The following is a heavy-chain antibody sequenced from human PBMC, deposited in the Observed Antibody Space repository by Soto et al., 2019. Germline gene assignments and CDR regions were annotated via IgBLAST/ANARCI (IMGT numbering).Heavy chain of an antibody. CDR1: GFSFSSYS. J-gene: IGHJ6*03. CDR3: AKASCSSTSCQYYYYYYMDV. D-gene: IGHD2-2*01. V-gene: IGHV3-21*04. CDR2: ISGSSTNI. Sequence: GGSLRLSCAASGFSFSSYSMNWVRQAPGKGLEWVSSISGSSTNIYYADSVKGRFTISRDNAKNTLYLQMNSLRAEDTAVYYCAKASCSSTSCQYYYYYYMDVWGKGTTVTVSS.